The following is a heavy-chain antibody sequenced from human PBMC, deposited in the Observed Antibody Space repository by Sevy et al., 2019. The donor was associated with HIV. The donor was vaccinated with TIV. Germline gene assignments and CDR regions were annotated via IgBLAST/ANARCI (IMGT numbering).Heavy chain of an antibody. D-gene: IGHD3-3*01. V-gene: IGHV4-39*01. J-gene: IGHJ4*02. CDR2: IYYSGST. Sequence: LETLSLTCTVSGGSISSSSYYWGWIRQPPGKGLEWIGSIYYSGSTYYNPSLKSRVTISVDTSKNQFSLKLSSVTAADTAVYYCARVVWSGYSPVFDYWGQGTLVTVSS. CDR3: ARVVWSGYSPVFDY. CDR1: GGSISSSSYY.